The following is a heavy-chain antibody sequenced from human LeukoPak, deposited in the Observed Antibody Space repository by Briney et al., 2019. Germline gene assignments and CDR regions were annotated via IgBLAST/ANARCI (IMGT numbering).Heavy chain of an antibody. CDR2: IYYSRTT. V-gene: IGHV4-59*01. Sequence: SETLSLTCTVSGGFISSYYWSWIRQPPGKGLEWIGYIYYSRTTEYNPSLKSRVTISADTSKNQFSLKLNSVTAADTAVYYCARQGQYISSSLSWFDPWGQGILVTVSS. CDR1: GGFISSYY. J-gene: IGHJ5*02. CDR3: ARQGQYISSSLSWFDP. D-gene: IGHD6-6*01.